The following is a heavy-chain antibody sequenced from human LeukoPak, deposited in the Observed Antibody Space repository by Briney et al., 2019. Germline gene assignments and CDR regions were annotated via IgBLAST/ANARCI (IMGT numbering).Heavy chain of an antibody. V-gene: IGHV3-30*04. CDR2: ISYDGSNK. J-gene: IGHJ4*02. D-gene: IGHD6-13*01. CDR1: GFTFSSYA. CDR3: ARDSSRYSSSWCLSY. Sequence: GGSLRLSCAASGFTFSSYAMQWVRQAPGKRLEGVAVISYDGSNKYYADSVKGRVTISTDNSKNTLYLQMNSLRAEDTAVYYCARDSSRYSSSWCLSYWGQGTLVTVSS.